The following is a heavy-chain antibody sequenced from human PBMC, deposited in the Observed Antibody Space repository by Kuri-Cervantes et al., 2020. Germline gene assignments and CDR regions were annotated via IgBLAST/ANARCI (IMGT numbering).Heavy chain of an antibody. CDR3: ARPGLISVADYYFDS. J-gene: IGHJ4*02. D-gene: IGHD6-19*01. CDR1: GFTFDDYA. V-gene: IGHV3-7*01. CDR2: IDQDGSVK. Sequence: GGSLRLSCAASGFTFDDYAMHWVRQAPGKGLEWVANIDQDGSVKYYVGSVKGRFAISRDNAKNSVYLQMNSLRAEDTAIYYCARPGLISVADYYFDSWGQGTLVTVSS.